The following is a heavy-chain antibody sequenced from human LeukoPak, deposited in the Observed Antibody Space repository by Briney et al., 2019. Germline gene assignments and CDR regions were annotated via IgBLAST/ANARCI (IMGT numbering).Heavy chain of an antibody. Sequence: GGSLRLSCAPSGFTFSSYSMNWVRQAPGKGLEWVSSISSSSSYIYYADSVKGRFTISRDNAKNSLHLQMNSLRDEDTAVYYCARDYFYCSGGSCYSNKRYYYYGMDVWGQGTTVTVSS. CDR1: GFTFSSYS. J-gene: IGHJ6*02. CDR3: ARDYFYCSGGSCYSNKRYYYYGMDV. D-gene: IGHD2-15*01. V-gene: IGHV3-21*01. CDR2: ISSSSSYI.